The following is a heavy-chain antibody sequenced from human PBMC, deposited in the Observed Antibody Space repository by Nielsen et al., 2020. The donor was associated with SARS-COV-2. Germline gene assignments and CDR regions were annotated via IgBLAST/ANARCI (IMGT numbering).Heavy chain of an antibody. D-gene: IGHD3-16*01. V-gene: IGHV3-33*05. Sequence: LTCAASGFDFSHHGIHWVRQAPGKGLEWVAHISYEGRNRGYADSVKGRFTISRDNSKNTGFLQKNSLRPEDTAFYFCARNPNYGNEFIIDSWGQGTLVTVPS. CDR2: ISYEGRNR. J-gene: IGHJ5*01. CDR3: ARNPNYGNEFIIDS. CDR1: GFDFSHHG.